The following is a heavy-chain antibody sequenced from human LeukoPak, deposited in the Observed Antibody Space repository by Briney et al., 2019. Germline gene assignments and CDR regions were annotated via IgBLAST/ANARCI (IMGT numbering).Heavy chain of an antibody. D-gene: IGHD2-15*01. V-gene: IGHV3-11*04. CDR3: ARGRWQPDDYYMDV. Sequence: GGSLRLSCTASGFTFGDYVMSWIRQAPGKGLEWVSYISSSGSTIYYADSVKGRFTISRDDAKNSLYLQMNSLRAEDTAVYYCARGRWQPDDYYMDVWGKGTTVTVSS. CDR2: ISSSGSTI. CDR1: GFTFGDYV. J-gene: IGHJ6*03.